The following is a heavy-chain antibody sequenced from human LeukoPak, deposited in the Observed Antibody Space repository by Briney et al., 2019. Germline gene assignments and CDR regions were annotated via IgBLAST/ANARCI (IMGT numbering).Heavy chain of an antibody. Sequence: ASVKVSCKASGYTFTSYGISWVRQAPGQGLEWMGWISAYNGSTSYAQRFQGRVTMTRDMSTSTVYMELSSLRSEDTAVYYCARDRPSGSYYGNGFDYWGQGTLVTVSS. V-gene: IGHV1-18*01. CDR3: ARDRPSGSYYGNGFDY. CDR1: GYTFTSYG. D-gene: IGHD1-26*01. CDR2: ISAYNGST. J-gene: IGHJ4*02.